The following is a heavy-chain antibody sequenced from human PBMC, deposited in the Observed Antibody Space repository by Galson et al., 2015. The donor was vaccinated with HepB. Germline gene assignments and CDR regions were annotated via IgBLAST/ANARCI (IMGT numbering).Heavy chain of an antibody. D-gene: IGHD5-12*01. CDR3: TTGGNPFEDIVATISDY. CDR2: IKSKTDGGTT. CDR1: GFTFSNAW. V-gene: IGHV3-15*01. Sequence: SLRLSCAASGFTFSNAWMSWVRQAPGKGLEWVGRIKSKTDGGTTDYAAPVKGRFTISRDDSKNTLYLQMNSLKTEDTAVYYCTTGGNPFEDIVATISDYWGQGTLVTVSS. J-gene: IGHJ4*02.